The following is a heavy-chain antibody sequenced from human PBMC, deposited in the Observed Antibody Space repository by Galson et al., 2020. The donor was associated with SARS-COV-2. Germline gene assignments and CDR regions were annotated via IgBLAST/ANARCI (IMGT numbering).Heavy chain of an antibody. J-gene: IGHJ5*02. CDR3: ARQILDYDYVWGSYRFNWFDP. Sequence: SETLSLTCTVSGGSISSSSYYWGWIRQPPGKGLEWTGSIYYSGSPYYNPSLKIRITISLDTSKNQFSLKLSSVTAADTAVYYCARQILDYDYVWGSYRFNWFDPWGQGTLVTVSS. D-gene: IGHD3-16*02. V-gene: IGHV4-39*01. CDR2: IYYSGSP. CDR1: GGSISSSSYY.